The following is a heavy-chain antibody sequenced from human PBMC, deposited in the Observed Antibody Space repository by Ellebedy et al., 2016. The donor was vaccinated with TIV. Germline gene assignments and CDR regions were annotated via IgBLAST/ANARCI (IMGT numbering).Heavy chain of an antibody. D-gene: IGHD3-10*01. V-gene: IGHV1-46*01. Sequence: AASVKVSCKASGYTFTSYYMHWVRQAPGQGLEWMGIINPSGGSTSYAQKFQGRVTMTTDTSTDTGYMELRSLRSDDTAVYYCARYSGSGTYYRNGMDVWGQGTTVTVSS. CDR1: GYTFTSYY. CDR3: ARYSGSGTYYRNGMDV. CDR2: INPSGGST. J-gene: IGHJ6*02.